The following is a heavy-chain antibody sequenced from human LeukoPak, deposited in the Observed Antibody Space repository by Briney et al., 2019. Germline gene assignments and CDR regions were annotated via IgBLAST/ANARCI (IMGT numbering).Heavy chain of an antibody. CDR3: AREANVTGTDALGY. Sequence: EASVKVSCKASGYTFTSYYMHWVRQAPGQGLEWMGIINPSGGSTSYAQKFQGRVTITRNTSISTAYMELSSLRSEDTAVYYCAREANVTGTDALGYWGQGTLVTVSS. J-gene: IGHJ4*02. CDR1: GYTFTSYY. D-gene: IGHD1-7*01. V-gene: IGHV1-46*01. CDR2: INPSGGST.